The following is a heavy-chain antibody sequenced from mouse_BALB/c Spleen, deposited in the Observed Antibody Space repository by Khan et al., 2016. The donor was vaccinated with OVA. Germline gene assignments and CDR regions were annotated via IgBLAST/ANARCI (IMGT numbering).Heavy chain of an antibody. D-gene: IGHD2-2*01. Sequence: EVELVESGPELMKPGASVKISCKASGYSFTTYYIHWVIQSHRKSLEWIGFIDPFSGGTTYNQKFKGKAPLTADKSSSTAYIHLSNLASEDSAVYYCTRHGYVAWFTYGGQGTLVTVSA. V-gene: IGHV1S135*01. J-gene: IGHJ3*01. CDR1: GYSFTTYY. CDR2: IDPFSGGT. CDR3: TRHGYVAWFTY.